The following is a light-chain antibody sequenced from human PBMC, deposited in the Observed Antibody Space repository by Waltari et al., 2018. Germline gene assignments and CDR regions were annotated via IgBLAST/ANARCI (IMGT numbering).Light chain of an antibody. CDR3: ALYMGSGIWV. Sequence: QTVVTQETSLSVSPGGTVTLTRALSSGSLSTTSYATWYQRTPGRAPRTLVYKANARSSGVPDRCSESILGNTAALTITGAQADDESDYYCALYMGSGIWVFGGGTRLTVL. CDR1: SGSLSTTSY. J-gene: IGLJ3*02. CDR2: KAN. V-gene: IGLV8-61*01.